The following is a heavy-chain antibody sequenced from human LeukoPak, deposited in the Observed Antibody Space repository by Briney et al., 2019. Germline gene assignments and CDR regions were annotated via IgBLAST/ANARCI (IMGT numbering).Heavy chain of an antibody. CDR2: INHSGST. D-gene: IGHD3-10*01. Sequence: PGGSLRLSCAASGFTFSSYWMSWVRQAPGKGLEWIGEINHSGSTNYNPSLKSRVTISVDTSKNQFSLKLSSVTAADTAVYYCARGGSGGYYGSGSYYMGHNWFDPWGQGTLVTVSS. CDR1: GFTFSSYW. V-gene: IGHV4-34*01. CDR3: ARGGSGGYYGSGSYYMGHNWFDP. J-gene: IGHJ5*02.